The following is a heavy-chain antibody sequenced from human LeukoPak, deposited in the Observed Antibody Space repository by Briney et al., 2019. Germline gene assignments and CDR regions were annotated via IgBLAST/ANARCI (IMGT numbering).Heavy chain of an antibody. J-gene: IGHJ4*02. CDR2: LYRDGST. Sequence: PGGSLRLSCAASGFTVSSNYMNWVRQFPGKGLEWVSILYRDGSTYYADSVRGRFTISRDNSKNTLYLQMNNLRAEDTAVYYCAREEYDTSANEDWGQGTLVTVSS. CDR3: AREEYDTSANED. CDR1: GFTVSSNY. V-gene: IGHV3-53*01. D-gene: IGHD3-22*01.